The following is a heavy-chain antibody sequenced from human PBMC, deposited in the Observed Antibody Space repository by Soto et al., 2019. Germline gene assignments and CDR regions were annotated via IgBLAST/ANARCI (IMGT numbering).Heavy chain of an antibody. D-gene: IGHD2-2*01. Sequence: PSQTLSLTCAISGDSASSNSAAWNWIRQSPSRGLEWLGRTYYRSKWYNDYAVSVKSRITINPDTSKNQFSLQLNSVTPEDTAVYYCAREAGYGSSTSCYPYNWLDSWGQRTLVTVSS. V-gene: IGHV6-1*01. CDR3: AREAGYGSSTSCYPYNWLDS. CDR2: TYYRSKWYN. J-gene: IGHJ5*01. CDR1: GDSASSNSAA.